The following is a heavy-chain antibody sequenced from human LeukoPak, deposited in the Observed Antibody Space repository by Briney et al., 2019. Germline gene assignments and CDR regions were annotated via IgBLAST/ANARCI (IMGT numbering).Heavy chain of an antibody. J-gene: IGHJ3*02. Sequence: GGSLRLSCAASGFTFSSYAMSWVRQAPGKGLEWVSAISGSGGSTYYADSVKGRFTNSRDNSKNTLYLQMNSLRAEDTAVYYCAKDGDDTAMALGDAFDIWGQGTMVTVSS. D-gene: IGHD5-18*01. CDR2: ISGSGGST. CDR3: AKDGDDTAMALGDAFDI. CDR1: GFTFSSYA. V-gene: IGHV3-23*01.